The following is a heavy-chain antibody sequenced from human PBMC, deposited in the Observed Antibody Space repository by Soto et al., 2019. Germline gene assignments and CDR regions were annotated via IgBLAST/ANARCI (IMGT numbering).Heavy chain of an antibody. J-gene: IGHJ5*02. CDR1: CGSSSSGIYY. V-gene: IGHV4-39*01. CDR3: ASPKIAFYNWFDP. D-gene: IGHD3-3*02. CDR2: IYYSGST. Sequence: PSVTLTLTCTVSCGSSSSGIYYFCWIRLPPSNGLEWIGSIYYSGSTYYNPSLKSRVTISVDTSKNQFSLKLSSVTAADTAVYYCASPKIAFYNWFDPWGQGTLVTVSS.